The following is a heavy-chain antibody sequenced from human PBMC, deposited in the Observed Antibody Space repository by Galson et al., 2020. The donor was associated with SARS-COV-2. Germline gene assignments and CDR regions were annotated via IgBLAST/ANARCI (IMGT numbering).Heavy chain of an antibody. CDR2: ISSGSDYI. D-gene: IGHD3-10*02. V-gene: IGHV3-21*01. Sequence: GGSLRLSCAVSGFTFSSYTMTWVRQAPGKGLEWVSSISSGSDYIYNADSVKGRFTISRDNAKNSLYLQMNSLRAEDTAVYYCAREASWAMFAMDVCGQGTTVTVSS. J-gene: IGHJ6*02. CDR3: AREASWAMFAMDV. CDR1: GFTFSSYT.